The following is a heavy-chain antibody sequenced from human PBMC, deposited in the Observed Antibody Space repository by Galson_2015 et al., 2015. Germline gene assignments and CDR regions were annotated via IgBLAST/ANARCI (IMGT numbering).Heavy chain of an antibody. V-gene: IGHV3-21*01. CDR1: EFTFSSYY. J-gene: IGHJ4*02. Sequence: SLRLSCAASEFTFSSYYMSWVRQAPGKGLEWVSSISSTTTYIYYADSVKGRFTISRDNAKNSLYLQMNSLGAEDTAVYYCARQILDYDFWSGYYPTNCDYCGQGTLVTVSS. CDR3: ARQILDYDFWSGYYPTNCDY. D-gene: IGHD3-3*01. CDR2: ISSTTTYI.